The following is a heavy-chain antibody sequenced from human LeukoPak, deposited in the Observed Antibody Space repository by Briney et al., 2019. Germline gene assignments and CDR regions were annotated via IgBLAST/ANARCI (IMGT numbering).Heavy chain of an antibody. D-gene: IGHD2-2*03. J-gene: IGHJ4*02. V-gene: IGHV1-18*04. Sequence: ASVKVSCKASGYTFTGYYMHWVRQAPGQGLEWMGWISAYNGNTNYAQKLQGRVTMTTDTSTSTAYMELRSLRSDDTAVYYCARETLDIVVVPAAKGTYFDYWGQGTLVTVSS. CDR2: ISAYNGNT. CDR1: GYTFTGYY. CDR3: ARETLDIVVVPAAKGTYFDY.